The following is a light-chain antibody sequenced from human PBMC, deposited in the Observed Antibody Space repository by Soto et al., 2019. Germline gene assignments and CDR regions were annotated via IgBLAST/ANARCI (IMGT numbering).Light chain of an antibody. Sequence: EIVLTQSPGTLSLSPRERATLSCRASQSVSSRNLAWYQQKPGQAPRLLIYGASSRATGIPDRFSGSGSVTDFTLTINRLEPEDFAVYYCQQYSDLPYTFGPGTKLEVK. CDR1: QSVSSRN. CDR2: GAS. J-gene: IGKJ2*01. V-gene: IGKV3-20*01. CDR3: QQYSDLPYT.